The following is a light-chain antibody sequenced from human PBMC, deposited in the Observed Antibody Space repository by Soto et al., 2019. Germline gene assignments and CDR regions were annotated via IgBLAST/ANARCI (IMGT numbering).Light chain of an antibody. CDR1: SSNIGAGYD. Sequence: QSVLPQPPSVSGAPGQRVTISCTGPSSNIGAGYDVHWYQHLPGTAPKLLISVNNNRPSGVPDRFSGSKSGSSASLAITWLQGEDEAEYFCQSYDSTLIGGVFGGGTKLTVL. V-gene: IGLV1-40*01. CDR2: VNN. CDR3: QSYDSTLIGGV. J-gene: IGLJ3*02.